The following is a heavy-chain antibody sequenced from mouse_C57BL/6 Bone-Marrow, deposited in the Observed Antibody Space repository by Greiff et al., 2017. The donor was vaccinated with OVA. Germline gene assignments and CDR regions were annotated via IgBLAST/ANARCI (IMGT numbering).Heavy chain of an antibody. CDR1: GFNIKDDY. CDR3: TPYYYGTFDY. J-gene: IGHJ2*01. D-gene: IGHD1-1*01. CDR2: IDPENGDT. V-gene: IGHV14-4*01. Sequence: EVKLMESGAELVRPGASVKLSCTASGFNIKDDYMHWVKQRPEQGLEWIGWIDPENGDTEYASKFQGKATITADTSSNTAYLQLSSLTSDDTAVYYCTPYYYGTFDYWGQGTTLTVSS.